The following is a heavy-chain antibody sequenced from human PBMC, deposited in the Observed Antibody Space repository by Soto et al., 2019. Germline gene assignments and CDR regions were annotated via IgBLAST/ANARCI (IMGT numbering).Heavy chain of an antibody. CDR1: RLTFSTFN. CDR3: AGETGGGNYVIDV. J-gene: IGHJ6*02. Sequence: GGSLRLSCAASRLTFSTFNMHWVRQAAGKGLEWVAIGWSDGSRAFYADFVQVRFFISRDNSRNTLYLEMNSLRDEDTAVDYCAGETGGGNYVIDVWDQGTTVTVYS. V-gene: IGHV3-33*01. CDR2: GWSDGSRA. D-gene: IGHD3-16*01.